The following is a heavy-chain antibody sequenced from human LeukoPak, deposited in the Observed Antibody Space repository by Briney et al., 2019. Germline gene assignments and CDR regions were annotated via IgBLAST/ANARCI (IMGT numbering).Heavy chain of an antibody. D-gene: IGHD4-11*01. CDR3: TREDHSNYNY. V-gene: IGHV3-21*01. J-gene: IGHJ4*02. CDR1: GFTFSSYG. Sequence: GRSLRLSCAASGFTFSSYGMHWVRQAPGKGLEWVSSISSSSSYIYYADSVKGRFTISRDNAKNSLYLQMNSLRAEDTAVYYCTREDHSNYNYWGQGTLVTVSS. CDR2: ISSSSSYI.